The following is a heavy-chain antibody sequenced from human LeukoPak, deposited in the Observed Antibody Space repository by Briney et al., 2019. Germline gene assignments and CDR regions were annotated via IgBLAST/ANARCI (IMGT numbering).Heavy chain of an antibody. CDR3: ARDSDSWYFDY. Sequence: GGSLRLSCAASGFTFSSYSMNWVRQAPGKGLEWVAIISYDGSNKYYADSVKGRFTISRDNSKNTLYLQMNSLRAEDTAVYYCARDSDSWYFDYWGQGTLVTVSP. J-gene: IGHJ4*02. CDR1: GFTFSSYS. V-gene: IGHV3-30*03. CDR2: ISYDGSNK. D-gene: IGHD6-13*01.